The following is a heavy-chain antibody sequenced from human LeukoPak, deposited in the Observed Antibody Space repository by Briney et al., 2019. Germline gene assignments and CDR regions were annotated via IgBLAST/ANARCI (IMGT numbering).Heavy chain of an antibody. V-gene: IGHV3-30-3*01. CDR2: ISYDGSNK. CDR1: GFTFSSYA. J-gene: IGHJ6*02. D-gene: IGHD6-19*01. Sequence: GGSLRLSCAASGFTFSSYAMHWVRQAPGKGLEWVAVISYDGSNKYYADSVKGRFTISRDNSKNTLYLQMNSLRAEDTAVYYCAREWLAVAGGGMGYYYGMDVWGQGTTVTVSS. CDR3: AREWLAVAGGGMGYYYGMDV.